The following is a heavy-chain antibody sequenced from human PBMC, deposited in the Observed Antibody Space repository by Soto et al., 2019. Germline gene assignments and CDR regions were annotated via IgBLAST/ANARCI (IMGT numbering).Heavy chain of an antibody. V-gene: IGHV1-69*13. D-gene: IGHD3-22*01. CDR1: GGTFSSYA. Sequence: ASVKVSCKASGGTFSSYAISWVRQAPGQGLEWMGGIIPIFGTANYAQKFQGRVTITADESTSTAYMELSSLRSEDTAVYYCARVKMSVSSGYLTDAFDIWGQGTMVTVSS. J-gene: IGHJ3*02. CDR3: ARVKMSVSSGYLTDAFDI. CDR2: IIPIFGTA.